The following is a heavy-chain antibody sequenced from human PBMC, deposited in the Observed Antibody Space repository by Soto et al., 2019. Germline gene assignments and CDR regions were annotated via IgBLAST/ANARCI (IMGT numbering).Heavy chain of an antibody. J-gene: IGHJ4*02. CDR2: IYYSGST. D-gene: IGHD3-22*01. CDR1: GGSINSYY. V-gene: IGHV4-59*01. Sequence: QVQLQESGPGLVKPSETLSLTCTVSGGSINSYYWSWIRQPPGKGLEWIGYIYYSGSTNNNPSLKSRVIISVDTSKNPFSLELSSVTAADTAVYYCAGRASRYYYDSSGYFDYWGQGTLVTVSS. CDR3: AGRASRYYYDSSGYFDY.